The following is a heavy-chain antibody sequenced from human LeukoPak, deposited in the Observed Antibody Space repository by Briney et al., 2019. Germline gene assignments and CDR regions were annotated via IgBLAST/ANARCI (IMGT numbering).Heavy chain of an antibody. CDR2: IYYSGST. CDR3: ASMPYDFWSGYGYYYMDV. D-gene: IGHD3-3*01. CDR1: GGSISSGDYY. V-gene: IGHV4-30-4*08. J-gene: IGHJ6*03. Sequence: SETLSLTCTVSGGSISSGDYYWSWIRQPPGKGLEWIGYIYYSGSTYYNPSLKSRVTISVDTSKNQFSLKLSSVTAADTAVYYCASMPYDFWSGYGYYYMDVWGKGTTVPVSS.